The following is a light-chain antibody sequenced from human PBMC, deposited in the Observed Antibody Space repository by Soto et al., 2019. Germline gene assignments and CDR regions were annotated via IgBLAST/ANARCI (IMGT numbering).Light chain of an antibody. Sequence: EIVLTQSPGTLSLSPGERATLSCRASQCVSSSYLAWYQQKPGQAPRPLIYGASSRAIANPGRFSGSGSGTDLPLHNSKPEPEDFAVYYCQQYGSSPWTFGQGTKVEIK. J-gene: IGKJ1*01. CDR3: QQYGSSPWT. V-gene: IGKV3-20*01. CDR2: GAS. CDR1: QCVSSSY.